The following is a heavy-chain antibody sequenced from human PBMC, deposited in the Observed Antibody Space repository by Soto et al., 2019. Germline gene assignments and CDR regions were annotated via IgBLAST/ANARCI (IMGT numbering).Heavy chain of an antibody. CDR3: AALWLAGSGVGY. CDR2: IVVGSGNT. J-gene: IGHJ4*02. V-gene: IGHV1-58*01. D-gene: IGHD2-21*01. CDR1: GFTFTSSA. Sequence: QMQLVQSGPEVKKPGTSVKVSCKASGFTFTSSALQWVRQARGQRLEWIGWIVVGSGNTNYAQKFQERVIITRDMFTSTADLELSSLRSEDRAVYYCAALWLAGSGVGYWGQGTLVTVSS.